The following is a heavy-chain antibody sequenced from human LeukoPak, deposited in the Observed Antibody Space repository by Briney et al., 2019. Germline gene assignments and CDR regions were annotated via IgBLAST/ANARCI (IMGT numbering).Heavy chain of an antibody. V-gene: IGHV1-18*01. CDR3: ARGFSANYYDY. CDR1: GYTFTSYA. Sequence: GASVKVSCKTSGYTFTSYAISWVQQAPGQGLEWMGWISGYNGHTYSAQKFQGRLTMTTDTSTSTADMELRGLTSDDTAVFYCARGFSANYYDYWGQGTLVTVSS. CDR2: ISGYNGHT. J-gene: IGHJ4*02. D-gene: IGHD1-26*01.